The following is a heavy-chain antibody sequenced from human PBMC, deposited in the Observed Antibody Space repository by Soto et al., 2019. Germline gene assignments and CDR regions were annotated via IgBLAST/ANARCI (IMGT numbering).Heavy chain of an antibody. D-gene: IGHD2-15*01. J-gene: IGHJ4*02. CDR3: AKDWGRMTCYDY. Sequence: GXSLXLXCAXSGXTFNTHAMGWVRQAPGKGLXXXXXXXXXGXXTYHADSVRGRFIISRDNSKKTLYMQMSSLRAEDTAVYFCAKDWGRMTCYDYWGRGTLVIVSS. V-gene: IGHV3-23*01. CDR2: XXXXGXXT. CDR1: GXTFNTHA.